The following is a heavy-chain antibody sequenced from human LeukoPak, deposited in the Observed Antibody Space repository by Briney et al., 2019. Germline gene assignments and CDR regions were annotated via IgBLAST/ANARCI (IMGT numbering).Heavy chain of an antibody. CDR1: GFTFSSYA. CDR2: ISYDGSNR. D-gene: IGHD2-15*01. J-gene: IGHJ5*02. Sequence: GGSLRLSCAASGFTFSSYAMHWVRQAPGKGLEWVAVISYDGSNRYYADSVKGRFTISRDNSKNTLYLQMNSLRAEDTAVYYCARSGRIHWFDPWGQGTLVTVSS. CDR3: ARSGRIHWFDP. V-gene: IGHV3-30-3*01.